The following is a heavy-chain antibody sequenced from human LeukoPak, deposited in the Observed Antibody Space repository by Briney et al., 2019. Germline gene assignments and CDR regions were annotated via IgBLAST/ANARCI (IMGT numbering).Heavy chain of an antibody. Sequence: GGSLRLSCAASGFTFSSYSMNWVRQAPGKGLEWVSSISSSSSYIYYADSVKGRFTISRDNAKNPLYLQMNSLRAEDTAVYYCARDSSGIAAAGPDYWGQGTLVTVSS. CDR1: GFTFSSYS. J-gene: IGHJ4*02. V-gene: IGHV3-21*01. CDR2: ISSSSSYI. D-gene: IGHD6-13*01. CDR3: ARDSSGIAAAGPDY.